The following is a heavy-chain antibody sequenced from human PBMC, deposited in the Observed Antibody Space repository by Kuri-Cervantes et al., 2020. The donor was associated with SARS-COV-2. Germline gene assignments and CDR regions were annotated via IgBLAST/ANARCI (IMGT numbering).Heavy chain of an antibody. V-gene: IGHV3-21*04. J-gene: IGHJ5*02. D-gene: IGHD1-26*01. CDR1: GFTFSGYS. Sequence: GESLKISCAASGFTFSGYSMNWIRQAPGKGLEWVASIDSSSYYIYHADSVQGRFTISRDNSKNTLYLQMNSLRVEDTAVYYCAREDRYGGNLNWFDPWGQGTLVTVSS. CDR3: AREDRYGGNLNWFDP. CDR2: IDSSSYYI.